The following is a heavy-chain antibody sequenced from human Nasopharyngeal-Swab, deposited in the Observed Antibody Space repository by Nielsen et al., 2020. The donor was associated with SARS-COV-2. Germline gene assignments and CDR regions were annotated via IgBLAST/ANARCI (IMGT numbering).Heavy chain of an antibody. J-gene: IGHJ3*01. V-gene: IGHV3-33*01. Sequence: GESLKLSCAASGFSFSTYGMHWVRHSPVKGLEWLTNIWYDGSNKYYADSVKGRFTVSRDNSKNTLFLEMDGLRAEDTAVYYCARGSSVHAFDVWGRGTEVTVSS. CDR3: ARGSSVHAFDV. CDR1: GFSFSTYG. D-gene: IGHD3-10*01. CDR2: IWYDGSNK.